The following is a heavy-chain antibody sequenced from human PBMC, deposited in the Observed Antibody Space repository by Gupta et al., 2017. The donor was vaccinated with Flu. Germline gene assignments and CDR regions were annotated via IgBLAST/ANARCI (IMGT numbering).Heavy chain of an antibody. V-gene: IGHV4-4*07. CDR3: ARSGYYYESSGERIIDY. D-gene: IGHD3-22*01. CDR2: IDTSGST. Sequence: QVQLQESGPGLVKPSETLSLTCTVSVGSIISYSWSWIRQPAGKGREWIGRIDTSGSTNYNPSLKSRVTMSVDTSKNQFSLKLSSVTAADTAVYYCARSGYYYESSGERIIDYWGQGTLVTVSS. J-gene: IGHJ4*02. CDR1: VGSIISYS.